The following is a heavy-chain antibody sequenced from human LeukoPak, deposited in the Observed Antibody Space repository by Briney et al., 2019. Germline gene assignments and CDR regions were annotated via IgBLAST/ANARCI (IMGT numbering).Heavy chain of an antibody. V-gene: IGHV3-7*01. CDR2: IKQDGSEK. CDR3: WTTVTRDYYYGIDV. Sequence: PGGSLRLSCAASGFTFSSYAMSWVRQAPGKGLEWVASIKQDGSEKYYVDSVKGRFTISRDNAKNSLYLQMNSLRAEDTAVYYCWTTVTRDYYYGIDVWGQGTTVTVSS. CDR1: GFTFSSYA. D-gene: IGHD4-4*01. J-gene: IGHJ6*02.